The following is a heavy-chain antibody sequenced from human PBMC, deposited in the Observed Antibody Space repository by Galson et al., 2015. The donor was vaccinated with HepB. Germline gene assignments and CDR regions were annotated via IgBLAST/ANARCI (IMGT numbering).Heavy chain of an antibody. D-gene: IGHD6-13*01. V-gene: IGHV6-1*01. J-gene: IGHJ4*02. Sequence: CAISGDSVSSNSAAWNWIRQSPSRGLEWLGRTYYRSKWYNDYAVSVKSRITINPDTSKNQFSLQLNSVTPEDTAVYYCARGGIAAAAYYFDYWGQGTLVTVSS. CDR1: GDSVSSNSAA. CDR2: TYYRSKWYN. CDR3: ARGGIAAAAYYFDY.